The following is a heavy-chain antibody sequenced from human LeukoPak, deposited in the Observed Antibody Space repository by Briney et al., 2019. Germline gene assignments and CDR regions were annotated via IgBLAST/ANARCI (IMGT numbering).Heavy chain of an antibody. CDR1: GFTFTSHS. V-gene: IGHV3-23*01. D-gene: IGHD3-22*01. J-gene: IGHJ4*02. Sequence: GGSLRLSCVASGFTFTSHSLNWVRQAPGKGLEWVSAISGSGGSTYYADSVKGRFTISRDNSKNTLYLQMNSLRAEDTAVYYCAKWYPRHYYDSSGYYWGQGTLVTVSS. CDR3: AKWYPRHYYDSSGYY. CDR2: ISGSGGST.